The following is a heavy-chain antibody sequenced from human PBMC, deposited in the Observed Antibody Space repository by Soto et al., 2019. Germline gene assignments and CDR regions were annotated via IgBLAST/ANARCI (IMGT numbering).Heavy chain of an antibody. CDR1: GYTFTSYG. Sequence: ASVKVSCKACGYTFTSYGISWVRQAPGQGLEWMGWISAYNGNTNYAQKLQGRVTMTTDTSTSTAYMELRSLRSDDTAVYYCARARPLYSSSSALSRYNWFDPWGQGPLVTVSP. CDR2: ISAYNGNT. V-gene: IGHV1-18*01. D-gene: IGHD6-6*01. CDR3: ARARPLYSSSSALSRYNWFDP. J-gene: IGHJ5*02.